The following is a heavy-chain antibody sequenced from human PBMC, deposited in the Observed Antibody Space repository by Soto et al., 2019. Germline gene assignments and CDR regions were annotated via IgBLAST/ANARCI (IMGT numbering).Heavy chain of an antibody. CDR2: IKQDGSEK. CDR3: ARDYYDILTGYYCDY. V-gene: IGHV3-7*01. CDR1: GFTFSSYW. J-gene: IGHJ4*02. D-gene: IGHD3-9*01. Sequence: GGSLRLSCAASGFTFSSYWMSWVRQAPGKGLEWVANIKQDGSEKYYVDSVKGRFTISRDNAKNSLYLQMNSLRAEDTAVYYCARDYYDILTGYYCDYWGQGTLVTVSS.